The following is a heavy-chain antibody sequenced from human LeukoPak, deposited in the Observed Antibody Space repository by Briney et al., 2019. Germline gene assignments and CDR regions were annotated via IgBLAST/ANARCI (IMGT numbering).Heavy chain of an antibody. D-gene: IGHD6-19*01. CDR2: ISAYNGNT. V-gene: IGHV1-18*01. CDR3: ARVGDGWYHYYYYMDV. Sequence: ASVKVSCKASGYTFTSYGISWVRQAPGQGLEWMGWISAYNGNTNYAQKLQGRVTMTTDTSTSTAYMELRSLRSDDTAVYYCARVGDGWYHYYYYMDVWGKGTTVTVSS. CDR1: GYTFTSYG. J-gene: IGHJ6*03.